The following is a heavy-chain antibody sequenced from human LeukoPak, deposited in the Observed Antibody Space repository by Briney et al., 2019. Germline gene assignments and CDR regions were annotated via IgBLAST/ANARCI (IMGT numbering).Heavy chain of an antibody. CDR1: GYTHRRYS. V-gene: IGHV3-48*01. D-gene: IGHD6-13*01. J-gene: IGHJ4*02. CDR2: ISSRSDTI. Sequence: GGSLRLSCAVSGYTHRRYSMNCVSQAPGRGLEGVSYISSRSDTIYYADSLKGRFTISRDNAKNSLYLQMNSLRAEHTPVYYCARDALSSRSFDLWGQGTLVSVSS. CDR3: ARDALSSRSFDL.